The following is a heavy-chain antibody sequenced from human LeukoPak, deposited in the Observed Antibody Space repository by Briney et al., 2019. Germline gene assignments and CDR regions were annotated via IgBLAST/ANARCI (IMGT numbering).Heavy chain of an antibody. CDR3: ARDRGKVITMVRGNYGMDV. J-gene: IGHJ6*04. Sequence: ASVKVSCKASGYTFTSYGISWVRQAPGQGLEWMGWISAYNGNTNYAQKLQGRVTMTTDTSTSTAYMELRSLRSDDTAVYYCARDRGKVITMVRGNYGMDVCGKGTTVTVSS. V-gene: IGHV1-18*04. CDR1: GYTFTSYG. D-gene: IGHD3-10*01. CDR2: ISAYNGNT.